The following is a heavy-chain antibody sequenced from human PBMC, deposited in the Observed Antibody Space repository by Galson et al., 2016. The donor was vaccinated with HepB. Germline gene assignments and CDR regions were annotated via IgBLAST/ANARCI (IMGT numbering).Heavy chain of an antibody. V-gene: IGHV5-51*01. CDR3: ARSLTGSCDFWGAIYNYYAMDV. CDR1: GYSFGSYW. J-gene: IGHJ6*02. Sequence: QSGAEVKKPGESLKISCRGSGYSFGSYWIGWVRQMPGKGLEWMGIIYPGDFDIRYSPSFQGQVTISVDKSISTAYLQWSSLTASDTAMYYCARSLTGSCDFWGAIYNYYAMDVWGQGTTVTVS. CDR2: IYPGDFDI. D-gene: IGHD3-3*01.